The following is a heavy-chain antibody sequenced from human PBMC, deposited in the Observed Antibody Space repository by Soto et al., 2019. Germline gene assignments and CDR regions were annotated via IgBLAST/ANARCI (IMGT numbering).Heavy chain of an antibody. CDR3: VRDYSFGFDY. CDR1: GFTFSSYS. CDR2: IWSASNI. J-gene: IGHJ4*02. D-gene: IGHD6-13*01. Sequence: EVQLVESGGGLAQPGGSLRLSCAASGFTFSSYSVNWVRQAPGKGLEWVSNIWSASNINYADSVKGRFTVSRDNAKNSMSLQMNGLSDEDMAVYYCVRDYSFGFDYWGQGILVTVSS. V-gene: IGHV3-48*02.